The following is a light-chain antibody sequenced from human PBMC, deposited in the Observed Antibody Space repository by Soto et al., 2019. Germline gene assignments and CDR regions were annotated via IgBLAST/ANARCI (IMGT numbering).Light chain of an antibody. CDR1: QSLLHRTGRNY. Sequence: IAMTQSPLSLAVTPGEPASISCRSSQSLLHRTGRNYLAWYLKKPGQSPQLLIYLGSNRASGVPDRFSGSGSGTYFTLKISRVEAEDVGIYYCKQALQTPLTVGGGTKVEIK. V-gene: IGKV2-28*01. J-gene: IGKJ4*01. CDR3: KQALQTPLT. CDR2: LGS.